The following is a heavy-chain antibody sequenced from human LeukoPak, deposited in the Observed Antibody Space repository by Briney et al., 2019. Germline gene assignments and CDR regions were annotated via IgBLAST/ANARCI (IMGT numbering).Heavy chain of an antibody. J-gene: IGHJ5*02. V-gene: IGHV4-34*01. CDR2: INHSGST. CDR1: GGSFSGYY. D-gene: IGHD3-9*01. CDR3: ARLRGYDILTGLFDP. Sequence: SETLSLTCAVYGGSFSGYYWSWIRQPPGKGLEWIGEINHSGSTNYNPSLKSRVTISVDTSKNQFSLKLSSVTAADTAVYYCARLRGYDILTGLFDPWGQGTLVTVSS.